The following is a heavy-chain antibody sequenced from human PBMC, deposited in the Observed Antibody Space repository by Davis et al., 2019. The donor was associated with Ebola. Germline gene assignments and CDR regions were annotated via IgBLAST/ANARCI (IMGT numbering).Heavy chain of an antibody. CDR2: IEYSGRT. Sequence: PSETLSLTCTVSGGSISPYYWSWIRQPPGKGLEWIGYIEYSGRTEYIPSLNSRVTISLDTSNSQFSLKLSSVTAADTAVYYCARGFGSCGSVTCHMMGDFWGQGTLVTVSS. CDR1: GGSISPYY. D-gene: IGHD2-21*01. V-gene: IGHV4-59*01. CDR3: ARGFGSCGSVTCHMMGDF. J-gene: IGHJ4*02.